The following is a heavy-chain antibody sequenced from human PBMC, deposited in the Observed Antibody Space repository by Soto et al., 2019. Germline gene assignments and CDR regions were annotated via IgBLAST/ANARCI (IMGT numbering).Heavy chain of an antibody. V-gene: IGHV3-23*01. J-gene: IGHJ6*02. CDR3: AKSVNGLSMVRGVHSGGTPYYYYGMDV. Sequence: PGGSLRLSCAASGFTFSSYAMSWVRQAPGKGLEWVSAISGSGGSTYYADSVKGRFTISRDNSKNTLYLQMNSLRAEDTAVYYCAKSVNGLSMVRGVHSGGTPYYYYGMDVWGQGTTVTVSS. D-gene: IGHD3-10*01. CDR1: GFTFSSYA. CDR2: ISGSGGST.